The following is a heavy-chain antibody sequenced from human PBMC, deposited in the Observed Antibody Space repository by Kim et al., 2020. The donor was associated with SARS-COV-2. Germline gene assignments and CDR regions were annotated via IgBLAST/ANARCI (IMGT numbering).Heavy chain of an antibody. V-gene: IGHV4-34*01. J-gene: IGHJ6*02. CDR3: ARGRYYYGMDV. CDR2: INHSGST. CDR1: GGSFSGYY. Sequence: SETLSLTCAVYGGSFSGYYWSWIRQPPGKGLEWIGEINHSGSTNYNPSLKSRVTISVDTSKNQFSLKLSSVTAADTAVYYCARGRYYYGMDVWGQGTTVT.